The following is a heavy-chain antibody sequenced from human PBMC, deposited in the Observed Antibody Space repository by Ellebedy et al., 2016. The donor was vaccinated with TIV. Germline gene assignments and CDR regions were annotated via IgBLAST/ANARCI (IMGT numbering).Heavy chain of an antibody. D-gene: IGHD5-18*01. CDR2: IIPIFDVR. CDR1: GGTFGNYA. J-gene: IGHJ4*02. Sequence: ASVKVSCKASGGTFGNYAISWVRQAPGQGPEWLGRIIPIFDVRDYAQEFQGRITITADESTSTAYLELSRLISEDTAVYFCVRNNGYSYDSHLAYWGQGTLVTVSS. V-gene: IGHV1-69*13. CDR3: VRNNGYSYDSHLAY.